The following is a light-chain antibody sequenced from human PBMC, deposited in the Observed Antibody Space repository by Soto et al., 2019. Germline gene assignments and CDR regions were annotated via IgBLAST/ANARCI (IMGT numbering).Light chain of an antibody. Sequence: IVVTQAPGPLSFSPGERATPSCRGRQGCSSNYLAWYQQKPGQAPRLLIYGASSRATGIPDRFSGSGSGTDFTLTISRLEPEDFAVYYCQQYGSSPWTFGQGTKVEIK. CDR2: GAS. CDR3: QQYGSSPWT. V-gene: IGKV3-20*01. J-gene: IGKJ1*01. CDR1: QGCSSNY.